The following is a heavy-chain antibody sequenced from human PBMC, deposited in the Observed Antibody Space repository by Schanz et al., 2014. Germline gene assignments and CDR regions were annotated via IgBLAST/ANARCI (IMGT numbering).Heavy chain of an antibody. CDR3: AKDSTHIDIVLVPTAIDY. CDR1: GFTFSSYA. CDR2: ISYDGSNK. J-gene: IGHJ4*02. D-gene: IGHD2-2*01. V-gene: IGHV3-30-3*01. Sequence: QVQLVESGGGVVQFGRSLRLSCAASGFTFSSYAMHWVRQAPGKGLEWVAVISYDGSNKYYADSVKGRFTISRDNSKNTLYLQMNTLRAEDTAVYYCAKDSTHIDIVLVPTAIDYWGQGTLVTVSS.